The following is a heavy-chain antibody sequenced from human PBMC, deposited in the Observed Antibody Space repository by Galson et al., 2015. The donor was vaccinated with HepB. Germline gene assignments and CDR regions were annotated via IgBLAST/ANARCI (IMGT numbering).Heavy chain of an antibody. D-gene: IGHD2-15*01. V-gene: IGHV4-59*01. CDR3: ASQYCSGGSCATLFDY. Sequence: QVQLQESGPGLVKPSETLSLTCTVSGGSISSYYWSWIRQPPGKGLEWIGYIYYSGSTNYNPSLKSRVTISVDTSKNQFSLKLSSVTAADTAVYYCASQYCSGGSCATLFDYWGQGTLVTVSS. CDR2: IYYSGST. J-gene: IGHJ4*02. CDR1: GGSISSYY.